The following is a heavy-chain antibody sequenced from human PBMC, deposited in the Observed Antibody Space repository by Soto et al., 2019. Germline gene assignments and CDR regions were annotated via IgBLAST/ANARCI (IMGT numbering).Heavy chain of an antibody. D-gene: IGHD3-22*01. CDR3: ARVRYYDSSGYRSFYYYGMDV. CDR2: INAGNGNT. CDR1: GYTFTSYA. Sequence: ASVKVSCKASGYTFTSYAMHWVRQAPGQRLEWMGWINAGNGNTKYSQKFQGRVTITRDTSASIAYMELSSLRSEDTAVYYCARVRYYDSSGYRSFYYYGMDVWGQGTTVTVSS. J-gene: IGHJ6*02. V-gene: IGHV1-3*01.